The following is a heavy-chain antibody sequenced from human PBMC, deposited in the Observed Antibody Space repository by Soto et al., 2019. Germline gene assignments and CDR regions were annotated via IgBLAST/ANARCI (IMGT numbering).Heavy chain of an antibody. CDR2: MYNTGST. CDR3: ARDLWGYCGTDCYPLDV. D-gene: IGHD2-21*02. J-gene: IGHJ6*02. Sequence: QVQLQESGPGLVKPSETLSLTCTVSGGSISGYYWSWIRQPPGKGLEWIGYMYNTGSTVYNPSFTSRTTRAVDTSTNQFSLKLNSVTAADTAVYYCARDLWGYCGTDCYPLDVWGQGTTVTVSS. CDR1: GGSISGYY. V-gene: IGHV4-59*01.